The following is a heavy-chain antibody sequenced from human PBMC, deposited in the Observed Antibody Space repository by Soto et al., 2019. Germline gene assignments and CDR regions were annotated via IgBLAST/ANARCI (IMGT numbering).Heavy chain of an antibody. V-gene: IGHV3-21*01. CDR3: ATGPFNRYYDSSGSVDY. CDR1: GFTFSSYS. Sequence: GGSLRLSCAASGFTFSSYSMNWVRQAPGKGLEWVSSISSSSSYIYYADSVKGRFTIYRDNAKNSLYLQMNSLRAEDTAVYYCATGPFNRYYDSSGSVDYWGQGTLVTVSS. J-gene: IGHJ4*02. CDR2: ISSSSSYI. D-gene: IGHD3-22*01.